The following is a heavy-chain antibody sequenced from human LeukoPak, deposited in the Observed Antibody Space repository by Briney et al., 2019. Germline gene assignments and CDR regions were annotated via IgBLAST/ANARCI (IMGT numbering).Heavy chain of an antibody. CDR2: ISSSGNTL. V-gene: IGHV3-11*01. CDR1: GFTFSDCY. D-gene: IGHD2-2*02. CDR3: ASRVVAPSAIYYGMDV. J-gene: IGHJ6*02. Sequence: GGSLRLSCAASGFTFSDCYMSWIRQAPGKGLEWVSYISSSGNTLYYADSVKGRFTISRDNAANSLYLQMNSLGAEDTAVYYRASRVVAPSAIYYGMDVWGQGTTVTVSS.